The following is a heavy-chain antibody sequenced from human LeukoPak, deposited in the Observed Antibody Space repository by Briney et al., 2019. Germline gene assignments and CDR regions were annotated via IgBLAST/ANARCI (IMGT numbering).Heavy chain of an antibody. Sequence: SETLSLTCTVSGGSIGSSNYSWGWIRQTPGMGLEWIGSIYYSGTIYYNPSLKSRVTISVDTSKNQFSLRLRSVTAADTAVYYCARHEEEDGYNAKTFDYWGQGTLVTVSS. V-gene: IGHV4-39*01. CDR1: GGSIGSSNYS. J-gene: IGHJ4*02. D-gene: IGHD5-24*01. CDR2: IYYSGTI. CDR3: ARHEEEDGYNAKTFDY.